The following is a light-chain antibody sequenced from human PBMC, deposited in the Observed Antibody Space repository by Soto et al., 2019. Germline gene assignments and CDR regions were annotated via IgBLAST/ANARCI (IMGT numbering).Light chain of an antibody. CDR3: CSYAGSSPV. J-gene: IGLJ2*01. CDR2: EGS. Sequence: QSALTQPASVSGSPGQSITISCTGTSSDVGSYNLVSWYQQHPGKAPKLMIYEGSKRPSGVSNRFSGSKSGNTASLTISGIQAEDEADYSCCSYAGSSPVFGGGTKLTVL. CDR1: SSDVGSYNL. V-gene: IGLV2-23*01.